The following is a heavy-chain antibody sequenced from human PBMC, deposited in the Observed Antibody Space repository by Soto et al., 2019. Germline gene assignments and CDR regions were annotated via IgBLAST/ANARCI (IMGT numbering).Heavy chain of an antibody. V-gene: IGHV4-39*01. CDR1: GGSISSNNYY. Sequence: QLQLQESGPGLVKPSETLSLTCFVSGGSISSNNYYWGWIRQPPGKGLEWIGSMSYSRSTYYNPSLKSLVTRAGDTYKNQFSLTLTSVTAADTAVYYCASHLRHTNWGGGYVDYWGQGPLVTGSS. J-gene: IGHJ4*02. D-gene: IGHD7-27*01. CDR3: ASHLRHTNWGGGYVDY. CDR2: MSYSRST.